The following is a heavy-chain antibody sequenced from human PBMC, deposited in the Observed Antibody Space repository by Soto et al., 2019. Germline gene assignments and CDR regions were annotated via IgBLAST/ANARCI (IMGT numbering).Heavy chain of an antibody. CDR1: GYTFTSYG. CDR2: ISAYNGNT. V-gene: IGHV1-18*01. CDR3: ARDCLPYYYDSSAKYFDY. J-gene: IGHJ4*02. D-gene: IGHD3-22*01. Sequence: QVQLVQSGAEVKKPGASVKVSCKASGYTFTSYGISWVRQAPGQGLEWMGWISAYNGNTNYAQKLQGRVTMTTDTSTSTAYMELRSLRSDDTAVYYCARDCLPYYYDSSAKYFDYWGQGTLVTVSS.